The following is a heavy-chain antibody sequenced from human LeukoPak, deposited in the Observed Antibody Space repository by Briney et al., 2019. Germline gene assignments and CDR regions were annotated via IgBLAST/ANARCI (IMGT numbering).Heavy chain of an antibody. V-gene: IGHV4-34*01. CDR3: ARASAYSISSGVNL. CDR1: GGSFGGYY. Sequence: SETLSLTCAVYGGSFGGYYWNLLRQPPGMGLEWIGEINESGSTNYNPSLKSRVTISVDTPKRQFSLKLSSVTAADTAVYYCARASAYSISSGVNLWGQGTLVTVSS. J-gene: IGHJ5*02. D-gene: IGHD6-6*01. CDR2: INESGST.